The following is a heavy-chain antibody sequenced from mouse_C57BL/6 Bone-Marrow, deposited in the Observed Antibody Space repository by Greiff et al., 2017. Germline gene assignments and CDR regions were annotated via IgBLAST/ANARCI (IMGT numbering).Heavy chain of an antibody. V-gene: IGHV1-81*01. CDR1: GYTFTSYG. D-gene: IGHD2-2*01. CDR2: IYPRSGNT. J-gene: IGHJ4*01. Sequence: VQLQQSGAELARPGASVKLSCKASGYTFTSYGISWVKQRTGQGLEWIGEIYPRSGNTYYNEKFKGKATLTADKSSSTAYMELRSLTSEDSAVYFCARRYLLWLHYYAMDYWGQGTSVTVSS. CDR3: ARRYLLWLHYYAMDY.